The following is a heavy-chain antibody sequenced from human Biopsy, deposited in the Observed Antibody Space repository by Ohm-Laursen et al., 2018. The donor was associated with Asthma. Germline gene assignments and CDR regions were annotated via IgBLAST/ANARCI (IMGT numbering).Heavy chain of an antibody. V-gene: IGHV3-30*18. CDR2: ILFDGRKI. Sequence: SLRLSCSASGFNFHNYGMNWVRQAPGKGLEWVAQILFDGRKINYPDSVKGRFTISRDNSKNMVYLQMNSLRPEGTAVYYCAKDRVAGRSYYFDYWGQGSLVSVSS. D-gene: IGHD6-13*01. CDR1: GFNFHNYG. J-gene: IGHJ4*02. CDR3: AKDRVAGRSYYFDY.